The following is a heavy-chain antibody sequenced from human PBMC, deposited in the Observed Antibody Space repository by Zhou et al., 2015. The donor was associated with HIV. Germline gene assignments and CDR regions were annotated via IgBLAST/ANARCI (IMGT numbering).Heavy chain of an antibody. CDR1: GNTFSSYA. D-gene: IGHD1-26*01. J-gene: IGHJ4*02. Sequence: QVQLVQSGAEVKKPGSSVKVSCKASGNTFSSYAINWVRQAHGQGLEWMGGIIPMFGTAKYAQKFQGRVTITADESTNTAYMELSSVRSEDTAVYFCARGDSGSSLFDLWGQGSLIIVSS. V-gene: IGHV1-69*01. CDR3: ARGDSGSSLFDL. CDR2: IIPMFGTA.